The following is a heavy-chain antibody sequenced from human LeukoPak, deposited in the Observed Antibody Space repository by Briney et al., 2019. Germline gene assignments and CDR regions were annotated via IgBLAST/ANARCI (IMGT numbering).Heavy chain of an antibody. D-gene: IGHD2/OR15-2a*01. CDR1: GITFSSYS. CDR3: ARGGLSIMGY. J-gene: IGHJ4*02. V-gene: IGHV3-48*01. CDR2: ISSSGSTK. Sequence: GGSLRLSCGASGITFSSYSMNWVRQAPGKGREGVSYISSSGSTKYYADSVKGRFTISRDNARNSLYLQMNSLRAEDTAVYFCARGGLSIMGYWGQGTLVTVSS.